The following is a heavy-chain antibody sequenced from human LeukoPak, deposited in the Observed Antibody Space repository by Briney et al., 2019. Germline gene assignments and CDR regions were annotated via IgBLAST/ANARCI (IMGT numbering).Heavy chain of an antibody. D-gene: IGHD4-23*01. J-gene: IGHJ4*02. CDR1: GYTLTKLS. CDR2: FDPEDDET. Sequence: ASVKVSCKVSGYTLTKLSMHWVRQAPGKGLEWMGGFDPEDDETIYAQKFQGRVTMTEDTSTDTAYMELRSLRSEDTAVYYCATDLATVVIVTNYWGQGALVTVSS. CDR3: ATDLATVVIVTNY. V-gene: IGHV1-24*01.